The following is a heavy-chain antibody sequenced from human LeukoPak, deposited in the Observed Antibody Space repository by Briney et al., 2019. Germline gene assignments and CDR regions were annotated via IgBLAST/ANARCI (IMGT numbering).Heavy chain of an antibody. V-gene: IGHV3-15*01. D-gene: IGHD3-3*01. J-gene: IGHJ4*02. CDR2: IKSKTDGGTT. CDR1: GFTFSNAW. Sequence: GGSLRLSCAASGFTFSNAWMSWVRQAPGKGLEWVGRIKSKTDGGTTDYAAPVKGRFTISRDDSKNTLYLQVNSLKTEDTAVYYCTTDPGGGYDFWSGYQLNYYFDYWGQGTLVTVSS. CDR3: TTDPGGGYDFWSGYQLNYYFDY.